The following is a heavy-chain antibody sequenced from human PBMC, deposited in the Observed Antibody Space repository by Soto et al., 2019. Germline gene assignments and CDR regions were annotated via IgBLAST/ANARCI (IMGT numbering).Heavy chain of an antibody. CDR1: GGSVSSGSYY. CDR3: ARAPPYPYDSSAFLGPFDP. Sequence: SETLSRTCTVSGGSVSSGSYYWSWIRQPPGKGLEWIGYSYYSGSTNYNPSLKRRVTISVDTSKNQFSLKLSSVTAPDTDVYYCARAPPYPYDSSAFLGPFDPWGKGTLVTVSS. D-gene: IGHD3-22*01. V-gene: IGHV4-61*01. CDR2: SYYSGST. J-gene: IGHJ5*02.